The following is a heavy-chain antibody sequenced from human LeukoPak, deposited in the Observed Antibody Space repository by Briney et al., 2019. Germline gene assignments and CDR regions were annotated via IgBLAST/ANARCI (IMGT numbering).Heavy chain of an antibody. Sequence: GSLRLSCAASGFTFSSYSMTWVRQAPGKGLEWIGEINHSGSTNYNPSLKSRVTISVDTSKNQFSLKLRSVTAADTAVYYCARGDYDILTGYPLSDYWGQGTLVTVSS. CDR2: INHSGST. CDR3: ARGDYDILTGYPLSDY. J-gene: IGHJ4*02. CDR1: GFTFSSYS. D-gene: IGHD3-9*01. V-gene: IGHV4-34*01.